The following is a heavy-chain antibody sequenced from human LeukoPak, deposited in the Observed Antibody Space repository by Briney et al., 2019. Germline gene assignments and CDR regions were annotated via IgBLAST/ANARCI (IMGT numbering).Heavy chain of an antibody. D-gene: IGHD3-10*01. J-gene: IGHJ4*02. V-gene: IGHV4-59*01. CDR2: IHNSGST. Sequence: KTSETLSLTCTVSGGSISNYYWSWIRQTPGKGLEWIGYIHNSGSTKYNPSLKSPVSISVDTSKNQFSLKVNSVTAADTAVYYCARGSGSYFLSQFDYWGQGTLVTVSS. CDR1: GGSISNYY. CDR3: ARGSGSYFLSQFDY.